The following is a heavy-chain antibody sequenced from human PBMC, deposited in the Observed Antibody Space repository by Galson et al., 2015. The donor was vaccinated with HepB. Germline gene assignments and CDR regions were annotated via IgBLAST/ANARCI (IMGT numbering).Heavy chain of an antibody. Sequence: SVKVSCKASGNIFSSYVISWVRQAPGQGLEWMGGSNPSFGPTNYAQKFQGRVTITADESTRTAYLEMSSLKSEDTAVYYCATSLTALVMNDAFDIWGQGTQVIVSS. J-gene: IGHJ3*02. V-gene: IGHV1-69*13. CDR1: GNIFSSYV. D-gene: IGHD5-18*01. CDR3: ATSLTALVMNDAFDI. CDR2: SNPSFGPT.